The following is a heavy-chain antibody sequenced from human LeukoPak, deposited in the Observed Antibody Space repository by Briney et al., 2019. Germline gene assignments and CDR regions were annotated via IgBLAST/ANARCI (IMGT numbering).Heavy chain of an antibody. V-gene: IGHV4-34*01. CDR3: VRRRVGAYVFDY. Sequence: SETLSLTCAVYGGSFSGYYWSWIRQPPGKGLEWIGEINHSGSTNYNPSLKSRVTISVDTSKNQFSLKLSSVTAADTAVYYCVRRRVGAYVFDYWGQGTLVTVSS. CDR1: GGSFSGYY. CDR2: INHSGST. J-gene: IGHJ4*02. D-gene: IGHD1-26*01.